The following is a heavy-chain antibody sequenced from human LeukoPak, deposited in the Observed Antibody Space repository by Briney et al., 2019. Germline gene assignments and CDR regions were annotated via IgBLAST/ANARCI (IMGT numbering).Heavy chain of an antibody. Sequence: ASVKVSCKASGYTFTGYYMHWVRQAPGQGLEWMGWMNPNSGNTGYAQKFQGRVTITRNTSISTAYMELSSLRSEDTAVYYCARVGYSYGLGYYMDVWGKGTTVTVSS. CDR2: MNPNSGNT. D-gene: IGHD5-18*01. CDR3: ARVGYSYGLGYYMDV. J-gene: IGHJ6*03. V-gene: IGHV1-8*03. CDR1: GYTFTGYY.